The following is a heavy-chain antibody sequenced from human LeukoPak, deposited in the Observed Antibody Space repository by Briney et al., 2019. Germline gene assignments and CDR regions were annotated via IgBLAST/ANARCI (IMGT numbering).Heavy chain of an antibody. J-gene: IGHJ4*02. CDR2: ISGSGGST. D-gene: IGHD3-10*01. CDR1: GYTFSSYA. CDR3: AKDFRGVIILYYFDY. Sequence: PGGSLRLSCAASGYTFSSYAMSWVRQAPGKGLEWVSAISGSGGSTYYADSVKGRFTISRDNSKNTLYLQMNSLRAEDTAVYYCAKDFRGVIILYYFDYWAREPWSPSPQ. V-gene: IGHV3-23*01.